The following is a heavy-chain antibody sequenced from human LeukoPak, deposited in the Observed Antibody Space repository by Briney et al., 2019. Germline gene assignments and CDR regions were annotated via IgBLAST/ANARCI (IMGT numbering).Heavy chain of an antibody. V-gene: IGHV3-30*18. D-gene: IGHD4-17*01. J-gene: IGHJ5*02. CDR3: AKDRRAGDYDWFDP. CDR1: GFTFSSYG. Sequence: GRSLRLSCAASGFTFSSYGMHWVRQAPGKGLEGVAVISYDGRYKYYADSVKGRFTISRDNSKNTLYLQMNSLRDDDTALYYCAKDRRAGDYDWFDPWGQGTLVTVSS. CDR2: ISYDGRYK.